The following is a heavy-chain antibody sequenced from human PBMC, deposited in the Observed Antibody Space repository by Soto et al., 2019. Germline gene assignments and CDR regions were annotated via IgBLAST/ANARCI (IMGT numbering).Heavy chain of an antibody. D-gene: IGHD3-3*01. CDR1: GFSLTTRGVG. CDR2: IYWDDDK. CDR3: THGSGFS. Sequence: QITLKESGRTLVKPTQTLTLTCSFSGFSLTTRGVGVGWIRRPPGKALEWLALIYWDDDKRYSSSLKSRLTITKDTSKNQVVLTMGKVDPVDTGTYYCTHGSGFSWGQGTLVTVSS. V-gene: IGHV2-5*02. J-gene: IGHJ5*02.